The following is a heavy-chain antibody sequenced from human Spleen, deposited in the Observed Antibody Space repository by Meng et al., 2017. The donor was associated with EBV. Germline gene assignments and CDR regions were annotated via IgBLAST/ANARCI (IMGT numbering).Heavy chain of an antibody. CDR3: ARTGAKPRIPREGWFDP. V-gene: IGHV1-18*01. D-gene: IGHD1-14*01. Sequence: VQLGVEVKKPGDSGKVSCKASGYTFSSHAMNWVRQATGQGLEWMGWISVYNDNTHYAQKYQGRVTMTTDTSTSTAYMELRSLRSDDTAVYYCARTGAKPRIPREGWFDPWGQGTLVTVSS. CDR2: ISVYNDNT. CDR1: GYTFSSHA. J-gene: IGHJ5*02.